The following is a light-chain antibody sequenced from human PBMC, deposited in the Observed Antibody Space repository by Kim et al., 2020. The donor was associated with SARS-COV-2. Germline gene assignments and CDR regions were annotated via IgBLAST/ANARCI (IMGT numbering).Light chain of an antibody. CDR1: QDISKY. Sequence: ASVGDRVTITCRASQDISKYLFWLQQKPGKAPNLLIYDASTLQSGVPSRFSGSGSGTDFTLTISSLQPEDFATYYCQQLNDYPITFGQGTRLDIK. J-gene: IGKJ5*01. CDR3: QQLNDYPIT. CDR2: DAS. V-gene: IGKV1-9*01.